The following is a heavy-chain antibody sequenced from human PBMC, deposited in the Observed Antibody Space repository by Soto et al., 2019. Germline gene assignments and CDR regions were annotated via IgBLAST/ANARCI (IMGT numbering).Heavy chain of an antibody. CDR1: GYTFTSYG. CDR2: ISAYNGNT. D-gene: IGHD6-13*01. V-gene: IGHV1-18*04. J-gene: IGHJ6*02. Sequence: ASVKVSCKASGYTFTSYGISWVREAPGQGLEWMGWISAYNGNTDYAQKPQGRVTMTTDTSTSTAYMELRSLRSDDTAVYYCAREGGGSSWVPPLYYYYYGMDVWGQGTTVTVSS. CDR3: AREGGGSSWVPPLYYYYYGMDV.